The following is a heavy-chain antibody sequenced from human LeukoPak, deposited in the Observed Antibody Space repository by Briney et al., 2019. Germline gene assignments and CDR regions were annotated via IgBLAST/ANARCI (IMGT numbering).Heavy chain of an antibody. D-gene: IGHD4-11*01. J-gene: IGHJ2*01. Sequence: GSLRLSCATSGFTFSSYSVNWVRQAPGKGLEWVSAISSSGSFIFYADSVKGRFTISRDNAKNSVYLQMNSLRAEDTAVYYCARNDYPKSYWYFDLWGRGTLVTVSS. V-gene: IGHV3-21*01. CDR1: GFTFSSYS. CDR2: ISSSGSFI. CDR3: ARNDYPKSYWYFDL.